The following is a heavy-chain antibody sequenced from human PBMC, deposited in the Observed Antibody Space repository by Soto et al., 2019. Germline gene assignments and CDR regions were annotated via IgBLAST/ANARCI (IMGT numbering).Heavy chain of an antibody. D-gene: IGHD6-19*01. Sequence: GGSLRLSCAASGFTFTYYAMHWVRQAPGKGLEWVAMISYDGSNKYYADSVKGRFTISRDNSKNTMYLQMNSLRAEDTGVYYCARDLARLGRVPFDYWGQGTLVTVSS. V-gene: IGHV3-30-3*01. J-gene: IGHJ4*02. CDR1: GFTFTYYA. CDR2: ISYDGSNK. CDR3: ARDLARLGRVPFDY.